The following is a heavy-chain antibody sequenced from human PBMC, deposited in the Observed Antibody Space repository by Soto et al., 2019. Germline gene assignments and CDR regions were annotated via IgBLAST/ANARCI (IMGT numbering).Heavy chain of an antibody. Sequence: VQLVESGGGLVQPGGSLRLSCAASGFTFSSHWMSWVRRAPGKGLEWLASIKQDGSEKHYVDSVKGRFTISRDNAKNSLYLQMNSLRVEDTAVYYCARVYYDYIWGSYPLVYWGQGTLVTVSS. D-gene: IGHD3-16*02. CDR1: GFTFSSHW. CDR2: IKQDGSEK. V-gene: IGHV3-7*01. J-gene: IGHJ4*02. CDR3: ARVYYDYIWGSYPLVY.